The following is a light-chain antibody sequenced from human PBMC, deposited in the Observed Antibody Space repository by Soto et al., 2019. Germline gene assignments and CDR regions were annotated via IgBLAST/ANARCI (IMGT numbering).Light chain of an antibody. Sequence: EIVLTQSPGSLSLSPGERATLSCRASQSVDSSFFAWYQQKPGQAPRLLIYGASNRATGILDRFSGRGSGTDFTLTITGLEPEDFAVYYCQQYVSSVTFGQGTKVEIK. CDR2: GAS. CDR1: QSVDSSF. CDR3: QQYVSSVT. V-gene: IGKV3-20*01. J-gene: IGKJ1*01.